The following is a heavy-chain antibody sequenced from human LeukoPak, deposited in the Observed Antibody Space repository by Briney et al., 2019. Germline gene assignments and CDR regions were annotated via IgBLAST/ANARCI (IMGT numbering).Heavy chain of an antibody. J-gene: IGHJ4*02. CDR2: IIPIFGTA. D-gene: IGHD2-2*01. CDR1: GGTFSSYA. Sequence: SVKVSCKASGGTFSSYAISWVRQAPGQGLEWMGGIIPIFGTANYAQKFQGRVTITADESTSTAYMELSSLRSEDTAVYYCARDGAYCSSTSCPYYFDYWGQGTLVTVSS. CDR3: ARDGAYCSSTSCPYYFDY. V-gene: IGHV1-69*13.